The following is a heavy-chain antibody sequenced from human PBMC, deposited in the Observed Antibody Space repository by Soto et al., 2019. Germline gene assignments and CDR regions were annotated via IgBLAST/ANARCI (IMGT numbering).Heavy chain of an antibody. Sequence: QVQLVQSGAEVKKPGASVKVSCKASGYTFTSYGISWVRQAPGQGLEWMGWISAYNGNTNYAQKLQGRVTMTTDTPTGTANMGLRSRRSDDTAVYCWARDLAVGLVDYWGQGTLVTVSS. V-gene: IGHV1-18*01. J-gene: IGHJ4*02. CDR2: ISAYNGNT. CDR3: ARDLAVGLVDY. CDR1: GYTFTSYG. D-gene: IGHD6-19*01.